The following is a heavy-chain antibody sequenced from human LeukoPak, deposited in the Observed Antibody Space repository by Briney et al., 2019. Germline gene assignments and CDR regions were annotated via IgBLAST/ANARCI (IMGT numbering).Heavy chain of an antibody. CDR1: GFTFSDYY. Sequence: GGSLRLSCAASGFTFSDYYMRWIRQAPGKGLECVAYISNTGNTIQYVDSVRGRFTISRDNARNSMFLQMTSLRADDTAIYYCXXXXXYDYHIDHWGQGTPVTVSS. J-gene: IGHJ4*02. CDR3: XXXXXYDYHIDH. CDR2: ISNTGNTI. D-gene: IGHD4-17*01. V-gene: IGHV3-11*01.